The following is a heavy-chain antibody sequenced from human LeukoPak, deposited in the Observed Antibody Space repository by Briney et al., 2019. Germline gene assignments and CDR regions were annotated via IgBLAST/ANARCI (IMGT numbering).Heavy chain of an antibody. J-gene: IGHJ3*02. CDR2: INPSGGST. CDR3: ARKPKNGGRYDSSGLDAFDI. V-gene: IGHV1-46*01. D-gene: IGHD3-22*01. Sequence: AASVKVSCKASGYTFTSYYMHWVRQAPGQGLEWMGIINPSGGSTSYAQKFQGRVTMTRDMSTSTVYMELSSLRSEDTAVYYCARKPKNGGRYDSSGLDAFDIWGQGTMVTVSS. CDR1: GYTFTSYY.